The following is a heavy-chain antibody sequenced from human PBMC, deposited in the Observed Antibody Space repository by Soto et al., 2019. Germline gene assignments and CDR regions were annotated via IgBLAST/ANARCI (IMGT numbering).Heavy chain of an antibody. Sequence: PGGSLRLSCAASGFTFSSYAMHWVRQAPGKGLEWVAVISYDGSNKYYADSVKGRFTISRDNSKNTLYLQMNSLRAGDTAVYYCARDGGCSGGSCPIQNYIHCWGQGTLVTVSS. CDR3: ARDGGCSGGSCPIQNYIHC. J-gene: IGHJ4*02. CDR2: ISYDGSNK. D-gene: IGHD2-15*01. CDR1: GFTFSSYA. V-gene: IGHV3-30-3*01.